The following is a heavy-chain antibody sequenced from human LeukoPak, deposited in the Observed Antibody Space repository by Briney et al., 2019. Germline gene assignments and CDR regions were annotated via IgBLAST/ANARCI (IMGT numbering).Heavy chain of an antibody. D-gene: IGHD6-19*01. CDR1: GYSISSGYY. V-gene: IGHV4-38-2*01. J-gene: IGHJ4*02. CDR3: ARSNIAVAHY. CDR2: IYHSGST. Sequence: PSETLSLTCAVSGYSISSGYYWGWIRQPPGKGLEWIGSIYHSGSTYYNPFLKSRVTISVDTSKNQFSLKLSSVTAADTAVYYCARSNIAVAHYWGQGTLVTVSS.